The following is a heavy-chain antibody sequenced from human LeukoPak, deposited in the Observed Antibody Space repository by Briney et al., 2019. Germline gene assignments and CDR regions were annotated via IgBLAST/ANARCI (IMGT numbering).Heavy chain of an antibody. Sequence: SETLSLTCAVYGGSFSSYYWSWIRQPPGKGLEWIGEINHSGSTNYNPSLKSRVTISVDTSKNQFSLKLSSVTAADTAVYYCASLRTITNYSSSYVWTSGAKGPRSSSP. J-gene: IGHJ6*02. CDR3: ASLRTITNYSSSYVWTS. CDR2: INHSGST. D-gene: IGHD4/OR15-4a*01. CDR1: GGSFSSYY. V-gene: IGHV4-34*01.